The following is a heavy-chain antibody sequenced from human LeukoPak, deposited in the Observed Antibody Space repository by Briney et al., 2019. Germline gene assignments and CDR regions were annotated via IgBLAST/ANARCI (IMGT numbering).Heavy chain of an antibody. J-gene: IGHJ4*02. CDR1: GFTFSSYS. V-gene: IGHV3-21*01. D-gene: IGHD6-19*01. CDR3: ARDFNSGSFDY. Sequence: TGGSLRLSCAASGFTFSSYSMNWVRQAPGKGLEWVSSISSSSSYIYYADSVKGRFTISRDNAENSLYLQMNSLRAEDTAVYYCARDFNSGSFDYWGQGTLVTVSS. CDR2: ISSSSSYI.